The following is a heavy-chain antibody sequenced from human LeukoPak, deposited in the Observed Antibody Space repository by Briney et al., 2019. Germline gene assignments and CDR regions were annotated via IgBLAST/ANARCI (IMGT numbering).Heavy chain of an antibody. CDR1: GVSISSGDYY. V-gene: IGHV4-30-4*01. D-gene: IGHD5-18*01. J-gene: IGHJ4*02. Sequence: PSQTLSLTCTVSGVSISSGDYYWSWIRQPPGKGLEWIGYIYYSGSTYYNPSLKSRVTISVDTSKNQFSLKLSSVTAADTAVYYCARVGYSYGYVDYWGQGTLVTVSS. CDR3: ARVGYSYGYVDY. CDR2: IYYSGST.